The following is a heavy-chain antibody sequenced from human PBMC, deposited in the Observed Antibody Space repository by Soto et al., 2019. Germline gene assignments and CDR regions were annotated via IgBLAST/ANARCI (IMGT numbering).Heavy chain of an antibody. Sequence: PGGSLRLSCAASGFTFSSYAMHWVRQAPGKGLEWVAVISYDGSNKYYADSVKGRFTISRDNSKNTLYLQMNSLRAEDTAVYYCANQAYNWNYLGAFDIWGQGTMVTVSS. CDR3: ANQAYNWNYLGAFDI. V-gene: IGHV3-30-3*01. CDR2: ISYDGSNK. CDR1: GFTFSSYA. D-gene: IGHD1-7*01. J-gene: IGHJ3*02.